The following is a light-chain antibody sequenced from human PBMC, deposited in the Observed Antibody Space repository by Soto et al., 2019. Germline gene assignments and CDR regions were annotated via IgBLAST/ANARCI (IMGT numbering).Light chain of an antibody. V-gene: IGKV4-1*01. CDR3: QQYFSSPIT. CDR2: WAS. Sequence: DFLMSRAPDSLAVSLRERATRSCKSRQSVVYRSNNKHHLAWYQQKPGQPPNLLIYWASTRESGVPDRFSGSGSGTDFTLTISSLQAEDVAVYYCQQYFSSPITFGQGTRLEN. CDR1: QSVVYRSNNKHH. J-gene: IGKJ5*01.